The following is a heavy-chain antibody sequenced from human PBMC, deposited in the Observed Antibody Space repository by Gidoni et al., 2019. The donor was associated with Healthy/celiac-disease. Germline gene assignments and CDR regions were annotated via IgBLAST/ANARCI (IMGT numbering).Heavy chain of an antibody. J-gene: IGHJ3*02. CDR1: GFTFSSYG. CDR2: IWYDGSNK. D-gene: IGHD3-16*01. Sequence: QVQLVESGGGVVQPGRSLRLSCAASGFTFSSYGMHWVRQAPGKGLEWVAVIWYDGSNKYYADSVKGRFTISRDNSKNTLYLQMNSLRAEDTAVYYCARDDYERSDPRGAFDIWGQGTMVTVSS. CDR3: ARDDYERSDPRGAFDI. V-gene: IGHV3-33*01.